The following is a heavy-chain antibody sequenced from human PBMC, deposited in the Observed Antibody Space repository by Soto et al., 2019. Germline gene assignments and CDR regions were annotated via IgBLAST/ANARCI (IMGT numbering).Heavy chain of an antibody. CDR1: GGSISSYY. D-gene: IGHD6-6*01. Sequence: SETLSLTCTVSGGSISSYYWSWIRQPPGKGLEWIGYIYYSGSTNYTPSLKSRVTISVDTSKNQSFLKLSSVTAADTAVYYCASDAMSSSHREGFDYWCQGTLEKVSS. J-gene: IGHJ4*02. CDR3: ASDAMSSSHREGFDY. V-gene: IGHV4-59*01. CDR2: IYYSGST.